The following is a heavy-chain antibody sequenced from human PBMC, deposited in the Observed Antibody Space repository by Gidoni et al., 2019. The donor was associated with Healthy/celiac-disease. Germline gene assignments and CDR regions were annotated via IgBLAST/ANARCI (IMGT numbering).Heavy chain of an antibody. V-gene: IGHV3-21*01. D-gene: IGHD6-19*01. J-gene: IGHJ6*02. CDR3: ARVLSSGWYVGYYYGMDV. CDR2: ISSSSSYI. CDR1: GSTFSSYS. Sequence: EVQLVESGGGLVKPGGSLRLPCAASGSTFSSYSMTWVRQAPGKGLECVSSISSSSSYIYYADSVKGRFTISRDNAKNSLYLQMNSLRAEDTAVYYCARVLSSGWYVGYYYGMDVWGQGTTVTVSS.